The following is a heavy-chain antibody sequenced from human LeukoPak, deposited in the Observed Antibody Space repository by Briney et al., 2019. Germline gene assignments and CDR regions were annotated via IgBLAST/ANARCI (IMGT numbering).Heavy chain of an antibody. Sequence: GASVKVSCKASGYTFSSYGISWVRQAPGQGLEWMGWISANSGDTNYAQKLQGRVTMTTDTSTSTASMELRSLRSDDTAVYYCARTVTTYGSTFDYWGQGTLVTVSS. CDR1: GYTFSSYG. J-gene: IGHJ4*02. CDR3: ARTVTTYGSTFDY. V-gene: IGHV1-18*01. CDR2: ISANSGDT. D-gene: IGHD4-17*01.